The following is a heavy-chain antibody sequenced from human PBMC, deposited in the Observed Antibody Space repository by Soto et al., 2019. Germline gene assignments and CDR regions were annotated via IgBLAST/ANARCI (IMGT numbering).Heavy chain of an antibody. V-gene: IGHV3-21*01. CDR1: GFTFTSFA. D-gene: IGHD3-22*01. CDR2: ITSSSSYI. CDR3: VRARSTDSRPDY. J-gene: IGHJ4*02. Sequence: GGSLRLSCAASGFTFTSFAVSWVRQAPGKGLEWVASITSSSSYIYYEDSLKGRFTISRDNAKNSLFLQLDSLRAENTAVYFCVRARSTDSRPDYWGQGTLVTVSS.